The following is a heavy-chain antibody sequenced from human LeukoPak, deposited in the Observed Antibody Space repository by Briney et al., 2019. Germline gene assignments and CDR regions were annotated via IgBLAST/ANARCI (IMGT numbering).Heavy chain of an antibody. CDR3: ARVPAAFVSTYYYCYYGMDV. CDR1: GYTFTSYD. CDR2: MNPNSGNT. J-gene: IGHJ6*02. V-gene: IGHV1-8*01. D-gene: IGHD2-2*01. Sequence: EASVKVSCKASGYTFTSYDINWVRQATGQGLEWMGWMNPNSGNTGYAQKFQGRVTMTRNTSISTAYMELSSLRSEDTAVYYCARVPAAFVSTYYYCYYGMDVWGQGTTVTVSS.